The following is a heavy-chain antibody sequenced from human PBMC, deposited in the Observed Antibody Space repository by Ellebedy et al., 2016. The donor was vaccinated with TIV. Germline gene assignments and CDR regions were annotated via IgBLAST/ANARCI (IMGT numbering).Heavy chain of an antibody. D-gene: IGHD3-22*01. CDR3: ARCSYDSSGFYYYYGMDV. J-gene: IGHJ6*02. Sequence: MPSETLSLTCTVSGGSISSSSYYWGWIRQPPGKGLEWIGSIYYSGSTYYNPYLKRRVTISVDTSKNQFSLKLSAVTSADTDVYYCARCSYDSSGFYYYYGMDVWGQGTTVTVSS. CDR2: IYYSGST. V-gene: IGHV4-39*01. CDR1: GGSISSSSYY.